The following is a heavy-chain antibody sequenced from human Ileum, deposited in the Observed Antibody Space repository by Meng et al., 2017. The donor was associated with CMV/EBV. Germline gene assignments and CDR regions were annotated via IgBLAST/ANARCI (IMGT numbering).Heavy chain of an antibody. Sequence: SLKISCAASGFTFDDSAMHWVRQAPGKGLEWVSGISWNSGSIGYADPVKGRFTISRDNAKNSLYLQMKSLRSEDMALYYCAKDGGVRGVIVRYFPQWGQGTLVTVSS. V-gene: IGHV3-9*03. D-gene: IGHD3-10*01. CDR1: GFTFDDSA. CDR2: ISWNSGSI. J-gene: IGHJ1*01. CDR3: AKDGGVRGVIVRYFPQ.